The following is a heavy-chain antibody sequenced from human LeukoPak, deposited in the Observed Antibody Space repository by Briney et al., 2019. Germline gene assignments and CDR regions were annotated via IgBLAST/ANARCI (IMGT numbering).Heavy chain of an antibody. CDR3: AKGSAGTYFDY. CDR2: ISYDGSNK. CDR1: GFTFSNYG. D-gene: IGHD1-1*01. Sequence: GGSLRLSCAASGFTFSNYGMHWVRQAPGKGLEWVAVISYDGSNKYYADSVKGRFTISRDNSENTLYLQMNSLRGEDTAVYYCAKGSAGTYFDYWGQGTLVTVSS. V-gene: IGHV3-30*18. J-gene: IGHJ4*02.